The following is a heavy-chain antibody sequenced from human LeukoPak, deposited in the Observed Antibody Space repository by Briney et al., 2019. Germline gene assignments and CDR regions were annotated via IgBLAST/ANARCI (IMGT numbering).Heavy chain of an antibody. Sequence: PGGSLRLSCAASGFTFSSYAMHWVRQAPGKGLEYVSAISSNGGSTYYANSVKGRFTISRDNSKNTLYLQMGSLRAEDMAVYYCARGDYYDGSGYRGFDYWGQGTLVTVSS. CDR2: ISSNGGST. D-gene: IGHD3-22*01. V-gene: IGHV3-64*01. CDR1: GFTFSSYA. J-gene: IGHJ4*02. CDR3: ARGDYYDGSGYRGFDY.